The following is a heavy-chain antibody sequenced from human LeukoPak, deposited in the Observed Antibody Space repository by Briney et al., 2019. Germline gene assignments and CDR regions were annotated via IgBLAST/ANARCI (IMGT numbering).Heavy chain of an antibody. CDR3: ARVAAGAYDFVWGSCDY. CDR1: GFTFSSYA. D-gene: IGHD3-16*01. CDR2: ISYDGSNK. V-gene: IGHV3-30-3*01. Sequence: GGSLRLSCAASGFTFSSYAMHCVRQAPGKGLEWVAVISYDGSNKYYADSVKGRFTISRDNSKNTLYLQMNSLRAEDTAVYYCARVAAGAYDFVWGSCDYWGQGTLVTVSS. J-gene: IGHJ4*02.